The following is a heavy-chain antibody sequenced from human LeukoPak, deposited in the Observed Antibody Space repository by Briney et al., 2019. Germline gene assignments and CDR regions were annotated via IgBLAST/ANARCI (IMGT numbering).Heavy chain of an antibody. D-gene: IGHD6-13*01. Sequence: GGSLRLSCAASGYTFSRHGIHWVRQAPGKGLEWVSAISGSGGSTYYADSVKGRFTISRDNAKNTLYLQMNSLRAEDTAVYYCAKDIGGGSSWYPYYFDYWGQGTLVTVSS. CDR1: GYTFSRHG. V-gene: IGHV3-23*01. CDR3: AKDIGGGSSWYPYYFDY. CDR2: ISGSGGST. J-gene: IGHJ4*02.